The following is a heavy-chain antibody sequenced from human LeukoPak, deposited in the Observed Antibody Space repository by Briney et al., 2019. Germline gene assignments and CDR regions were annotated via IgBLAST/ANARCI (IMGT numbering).Heavy chain of an antibody. CDR1: GGSFSGYY. CDR3: ARVLAVAGVCYFDY. CDR2: INHSGST. J-gene: IGHJ4*02. V-gene: IGHV4-34*01. D-gene: IGHD6-19*01. Sequence: SETLSLTCAVYGGSFSGYYWSWIRQPPGKGLEWIGEINHSGSTNYNPSLKSRVTISVDTSKNQFSLKLSSVTAADTAVYYCARVLAVAGVCYFDYWGQGTLVTVSS.